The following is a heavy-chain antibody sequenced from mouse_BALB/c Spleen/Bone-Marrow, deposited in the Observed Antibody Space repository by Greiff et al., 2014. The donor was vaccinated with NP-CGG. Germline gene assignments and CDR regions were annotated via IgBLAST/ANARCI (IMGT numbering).Heavy chain of an antibody. J-gene: IGHJ4*01. Sequence: LQESGAELARPGASVKMSCKASGYTFTSYTMHWVKQRPGQGLEWIGYINPSSGYTNYNQKFKDKATLTADKSSSTAYMQLSSLTSQDSAVYYCARRYDYAMDYWGQGTSVTVSS. V-gene: IGHV1-4*01. CDR3: ARRYDYAMDY. D-gene: IGHD2-14*01. CDR1: GYTFTSYT. CDR2: INPSSGYT.